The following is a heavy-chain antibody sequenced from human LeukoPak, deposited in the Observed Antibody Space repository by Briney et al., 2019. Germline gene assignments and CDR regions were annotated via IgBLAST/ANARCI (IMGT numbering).Heavy chain of an antibody. V-gene: IGHV3-33*06. D-gene: IGHD5-12*01. J-gene: IGHJ4*02. CDR2: IWYDGSNE. CDR3: AKGRGDIVGTINQ. Sequence: GGSLRLSCAASGFTFSSYGMHWVRQAPGKGLEWVAIIWYDGSNEYYADSVKGRFTISRDNSKNTLYLQMNSLRAEDTAVYYCAKGRGDIVGTINQWGQGTLVTVSS. CDR1: GFTFSSYG.